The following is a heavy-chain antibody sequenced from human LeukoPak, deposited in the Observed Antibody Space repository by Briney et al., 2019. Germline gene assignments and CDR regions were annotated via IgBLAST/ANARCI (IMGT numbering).Heavy chain of an antibody. J-gene: IGHJ5*02. CDR2: ISGSGGST. CDR1: GFTFSSYA. D-gene: IGHD3-10*01. Sequence: GGALRLSCAASGFTFSSYAMSWVRQAPGNGLEWVSAISGSGGSTYYADSVKGRFTISRDNSKNTLYLQMNSLRAEDTAVYYCAKGGRLLWIPFDPWGQGTLVTVSS. CDR3: AKGGRLLWIPFDP. V-gene: IGHV3-23*01.